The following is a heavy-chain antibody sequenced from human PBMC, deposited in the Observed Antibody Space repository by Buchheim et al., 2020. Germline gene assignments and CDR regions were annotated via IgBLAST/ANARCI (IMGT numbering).Heavy chain of an antibody. CDR1: GGTFSSYA. D-gene: IGHD6-13*01. J-gene: IGHJ6*03. CDR3: ARLPIAAAGLSNYYYYYMDV. Sequence: QVQLVQSGAEVKKPGSSVKVSCKASGGTFSSYAISWVRQAPGQGLEWMGGIIPIFGTANYAQKFQGRVTITADKSTSTAHMELSSLRSEDTAVYYCARLPIAAAGLSNYYYYYMDVWGKGTT. CDR2: IIPIFGTA. V-gene: IGHV1-69*06.